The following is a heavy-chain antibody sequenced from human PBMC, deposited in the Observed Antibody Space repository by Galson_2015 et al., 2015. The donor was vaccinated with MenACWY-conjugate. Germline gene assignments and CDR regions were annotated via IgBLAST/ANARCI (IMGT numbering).Heavy chain of an antibody. CDR2: TYYRSQWKN. D-gene: IGHD2-15*01. CDR1: GDSVSTHSAA. Sequence: CAISGDSVSTHSAAWNWIRQSPSRGLEWLGRTYYRSQWKNDYAVSVKSRITINPDTSKNQFSPQLNSVTSEDTAVYYCARDLGSRSNNWFDPWGQGTLGTVSS. CDR3: ARDLGSRSNNWFDP. J-gene: IGHJ5*02. V-gene: IGHV6-1*01.